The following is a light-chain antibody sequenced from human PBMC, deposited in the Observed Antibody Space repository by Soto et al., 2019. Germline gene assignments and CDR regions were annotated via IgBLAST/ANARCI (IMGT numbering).Light chain of an antibody. CDR3: QQELSAPLT. CDR2: AAS. V-gene: IGKV1-39*01. J-gene: IGKJ3*01. CDR1: QSVSNY. Sequence: DIQMTQSPSSLSASVGDRVTITCRASQSVSNYLNWFQQRPGKAPKLLIYAASTLQSGVPSRISASGSGTDFTLPISSLQPEEFASYYCQQELSAPLTFGPGTNVEIK.